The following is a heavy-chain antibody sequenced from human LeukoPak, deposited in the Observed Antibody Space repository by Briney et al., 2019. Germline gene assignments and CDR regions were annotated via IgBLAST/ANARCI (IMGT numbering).Heavy chain of an antibody. CDR2: ISWDGGST. J-gene: IGHJ6*03. CDR3: AKDWAAAGIRSYYYYYMDV. D-gene: IGHD6-13*01. Sequence: GGSLRLSCAGSGFTLDDYAMHWVRQAPGKGLEWVSLISWDGGSTYYADSVKGRFTISRDNSKNSLYLQMNSLRAEDTALYYCAKDWAAAGIRSYYYYYMDVWGKGTTVTVSS. CDR1: GFTLDDYA. V-gene: IGHV3-43D*03.